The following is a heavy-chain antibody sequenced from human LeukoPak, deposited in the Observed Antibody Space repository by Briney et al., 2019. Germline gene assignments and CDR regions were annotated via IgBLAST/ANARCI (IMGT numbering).Heavy chain of an antibody. Sequence: GGSLRLSCAASGFTFSSYAMSWVRQAPGKGPEWVSAIGGSGGSTYYADSVKGRFTISRDNSKNTLYLQMNSLRAEDTAVYYCAKDGYSSAWLPYYWGQGTLVTVSS. CDR3: AKDGYSSAWLPYY. D-gene: IGHD6-19*01. CDR1: GFTFSSYA. CDR2: IGGSGGST. V-gene: IGHV3-23*01. J-gene: IGHJ4*02.